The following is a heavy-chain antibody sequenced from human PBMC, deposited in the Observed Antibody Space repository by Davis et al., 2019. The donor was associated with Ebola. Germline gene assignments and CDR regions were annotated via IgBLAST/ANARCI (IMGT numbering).Heavy chain of an antibody. CDR1: GYTFTGHY. D-gene: IGHD3-9*01. CDR2: INPNRGAT. J-gene: IGHJ4*02. V-gene: IGHV1-2*06. Sequence: AASVKVSCKASGYTFTGHYMPWVRQAPGQGLEWMRRINPNRGATEYAQKFQGRVTLTRDTSISTAYMDLRGLTCDDTAVYYCTSVTGVFGYFFDYWGQGTPVTVSS. CDR3: TSVTGVFGYFFDY.